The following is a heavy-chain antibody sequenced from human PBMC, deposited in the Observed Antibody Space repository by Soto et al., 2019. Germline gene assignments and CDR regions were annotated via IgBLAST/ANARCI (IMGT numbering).Heavy chain of an antibody. J-gene: IGHJ4*02. D-gene: IGHD3-22*01. V-gene: IGHV3-23*01. Sequence: GGSLRLSCAASGFTFSNYAMNWVRQAPGKGLEWVSTISGRGGSTYYADSVKGRFTISRDNSKNILYLQMNSLRAEDTAVYYCANAPMTLVVIRLDYWGRGTLVTVSS. CDR3: ANAPMTLVVIRLDY. CDR2: ISGRGGST. CDR1: GFTFSNYA.